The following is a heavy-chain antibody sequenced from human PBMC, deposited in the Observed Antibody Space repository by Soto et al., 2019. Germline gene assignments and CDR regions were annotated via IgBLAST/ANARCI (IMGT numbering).Heavy chain of an antibody. CDR3: ARNPPDIAAVGFDP. CDR2: IYYSGST. Sequence: KPSETLSLTCTVSGGSISSYYWSWIRQPPGKGLEWIGYIYYSGSTNYNPSLKSRVTISVDTSKNQFSLKLSSVTAADTAVYYCARNPPDIAAVGFDPWGQGTLVTVSS. CDR1: GGSISSYY. V-gene: IGHV4-59*01. D-gene: IGHD6-13*01. J-gene: IGHJ5*02.